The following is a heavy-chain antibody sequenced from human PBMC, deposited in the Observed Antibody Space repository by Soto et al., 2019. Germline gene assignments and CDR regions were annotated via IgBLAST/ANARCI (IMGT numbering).Heavy chain of an antibody. V-gene: IGHV3-33*01. CDR1: GFTFSSCA. D-gene: IGHD3-9*01. CDR2: IWYDGSNK. CDR3: ARETNDILSGYGMDV. Sequence: PGGSLRLSCAASGFTFSSCAMHWVRQAPGKGLDWVAVIWYDGSNKYYADSVKGRFTISRDNSKNTLYLHVNSLRAEDTAVYYCARETNDILSGYGMDVWGQGTTVTVSS. J-gene: IGHJ6*02.